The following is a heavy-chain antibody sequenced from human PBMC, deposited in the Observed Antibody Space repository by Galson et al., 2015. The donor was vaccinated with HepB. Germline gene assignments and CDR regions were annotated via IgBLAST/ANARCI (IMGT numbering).Heavy chain of an antibody. CDR3: TTAQLSAYYYDTRGYYDYFDY. Sequence: SLRLSCAASGFTFSNVWMSWVRQAPGKGLEWVGRIRSKTDGETSDFAAPVRGRFTISRDVSKNTLYLQMNSLKIEDTAVYYCTTAQLSAYYYDTRGYYDYFDYWGQGTLATVSS. CDR1: GFTFSNVW. V-gene: IGHV3-15*05. CDR2: IRSKTDGETS. J-gene: IGHJ4*02. D-gene: IGHD3-22*01.